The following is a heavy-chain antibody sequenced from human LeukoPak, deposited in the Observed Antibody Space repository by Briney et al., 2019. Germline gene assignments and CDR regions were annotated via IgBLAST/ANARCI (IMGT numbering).Heavy chain of an antibody. CDR1: GFTFR. D-gene: IGHD1-26*01. CDR3: ARYYFSSQKYYFDY. J-gene: IGHJ4*02. Sequence: GGSLRLSCAASGFTFRMSWVRQAPGKGLEWVANMNRDGSEKNYVDPMKGRFTISRDNAKNSLYLQMNSLRAEDTAVYYCARYYFSSQKYYFDYWGQGTLVTVSS. CDR2: MNRDGSEK. V-gene: IGHV3-7*01.